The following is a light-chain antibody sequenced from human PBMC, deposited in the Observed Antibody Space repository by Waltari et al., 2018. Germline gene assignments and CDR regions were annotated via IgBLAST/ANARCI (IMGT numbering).Light chain of an antibody. CDR2: EGS. V-gene: IGLV2-23*01. Sequence: QSALTQPASVSGSPGQSITISCTGTRSDVGSYNLVSWYQQHPGEAPKLMIYEGSKRPSGVSNRFSGSKSGNTASLTISGLQAEDEADYYCCSYAGSSPWVFGGGTKLTVL. CDR3: CSYAGSSPWV. CDR1: RSDVGSYNL. J-gene: IGLJ3*02.